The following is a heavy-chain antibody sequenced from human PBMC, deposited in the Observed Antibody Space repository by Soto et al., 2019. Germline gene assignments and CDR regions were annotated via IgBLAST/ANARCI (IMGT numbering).Heavy chain of an antibody. CDR1: GFTFDDYA. J-gene: IGHJ6*02. Sequence: EVQLVESGGGLVQPGRSLRLSCAASGFTFDDYAMHWVRQAPGKGLEWVSGISWNSGSIGYADSVKGRFALSGDNAKNSRYLQMTSLRAEDTALYYCAKDFSWAARDPYGMDVWGQGTTIIVSS. CDR2: ISWNSGSI. CDR3: AKDFSWAARDPYGMDV. D-gene: IGHD6-6*01. V-gene: IGHV3-9*01.